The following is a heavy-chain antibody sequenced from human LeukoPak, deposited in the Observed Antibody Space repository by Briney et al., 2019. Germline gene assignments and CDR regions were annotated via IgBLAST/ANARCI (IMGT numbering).Heavy chain of an antibody. CDR1: GGSISSGGYY. Sequence: SETLSLTCTVSGGSISSGGYYWSWIRQHPGKSLEWIGYIYYSGSTNYNPSLKSRVTISVDTSKNQFSLKLSSVTAADTAVYYCARASSWPNFDYWGQGTLVTVSS. CDR2: IYYSGST. J-gene: IGHJ4*02. D-gene: IGHD6-13*01. CDR3: ARASSWPNFDY. V-gene: IGHV4-61*08.